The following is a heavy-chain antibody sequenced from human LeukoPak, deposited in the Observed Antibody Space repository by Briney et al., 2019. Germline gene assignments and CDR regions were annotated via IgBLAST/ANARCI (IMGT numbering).Heavy chain of an antibody. CDR3: ARSHTYGDYADY. D-gene: IGHD4-17*01. Sequence: GGSLRLSCAASGFAFSSYSMNWVRQAPGKGLEWVSSISSSSSYIYYADSVKGRFTISRDYAKNSLYLQMNSLRAEDTAVYYCARSHTYGDYADYWGQGTLVTVSS. CDR1: GFAFSSYS. J-gene: IGHJ4*02. CDR2: ISSSSSYI. V-gene: IGHV3-21*01.